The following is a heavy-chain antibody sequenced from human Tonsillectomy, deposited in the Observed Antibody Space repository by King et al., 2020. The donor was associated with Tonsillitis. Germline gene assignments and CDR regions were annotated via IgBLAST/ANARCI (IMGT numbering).Heavy chain of an antibody. CDR1: GYTFIGYY. V-gene: IGHV1-2*02. Sequence: QLVQSGAEVKKPGASVKVSCKASGYTFIGYYMHWVRQAPGQGLEWMGWINPNSGGTNYAQKFQGRITMTRDTSISTAYMELSRLRSDDTAVHYCARASYYSSGSYSFRAFDIWGQGTMVTVSS. J-gene: IGHJ3*02. D-gene: IGHD3-10*01. CDR2: INPNSGGT. CDR3: ARASYYSSGSYSFRAFDI.